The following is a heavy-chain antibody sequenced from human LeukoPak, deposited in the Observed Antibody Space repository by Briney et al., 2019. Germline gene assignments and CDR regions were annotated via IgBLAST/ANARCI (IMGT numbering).Heavy chain of an antibody. CDR2: MNPNSGNT. D-gene: IGHD2-2*02. CDR3: ARGAIAINWFDP. CDR1: GYTFTRYD. V-gene: IGHV1-8*03. J-gene: IGHJ5*02. Sequence: ASVKVSCKASGYTFTRYDINWVRQATGQGLEWMGWMNPNSGNTGYAQKFQGRVTITRNTSISTAYMELSSLRSEDTAVYYCARGAIAINWFDPWGQGTLVTVSS.